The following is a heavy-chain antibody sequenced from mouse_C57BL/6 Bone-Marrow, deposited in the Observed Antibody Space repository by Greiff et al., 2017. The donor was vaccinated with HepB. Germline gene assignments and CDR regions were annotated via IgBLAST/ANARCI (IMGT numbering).Heavy chain of an antibody. V-gene: IGHV1-55*01. CDR1: GYTFTSYW. J-gene: IGHJ4*01. CDR2: IYPGSGST. Sequence: QVQLKQSGAELVKPGASVKMSCKASGYTFTSYWITWVKQRPGQGLEWIGDIYPGSGSTNYNEKFKSKATLTVDTSSSTAYMQLSSLTSEDSAVYYCARRPYYYAMDYWGQGTSVTVSS. CDR3: ARRPYYYAMDY.